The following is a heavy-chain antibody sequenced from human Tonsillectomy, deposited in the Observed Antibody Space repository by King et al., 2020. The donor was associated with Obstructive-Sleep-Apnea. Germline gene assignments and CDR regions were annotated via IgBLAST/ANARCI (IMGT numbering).Heavy chain of an antibody. CDR2: IIPIFGTA. CDR1: GGTFSSYA. D-gene: IGHD2-2*01. J-gene: IGHJ4*02. V-gene: IGHV1-69*01. CDR3: ARDRGYCSSTSCPLGFDY. Sequence: AQLVQSGAEVKKPGSSVKVSCKASGGTFSSYAISWVRQAPGQGLEWMGGIIPIFGTANYAQKFQGRVTITADESTSTAYMELSSLRSEDTAVYYCARDRGYCSSTSCPLGFDYWGQGTLATVSS.